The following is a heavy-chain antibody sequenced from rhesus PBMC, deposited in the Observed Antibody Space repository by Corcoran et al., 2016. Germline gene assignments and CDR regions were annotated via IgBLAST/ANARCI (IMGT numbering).Heavy chain of an antibody. CDR3: ATGVVGIQRVQFDY. CDR1: GYTFTDYY. J-gene: IGHJ4*01. D-gene: IGHD5-42*01. CDR2: VNPEDGEA. V-gene: IGHV1-111*02. Sequence: EVQLVQSGAEVKKPGASVKISCKASGYTFTDYYLHWVRQAPGKGHEWMGRVNPEDGEAIHAQKFQDRVTITADTFTDTAYMELSSLRSEDTAVYYCATGVVGIQRVQFDYWGQGVLVTVSS.